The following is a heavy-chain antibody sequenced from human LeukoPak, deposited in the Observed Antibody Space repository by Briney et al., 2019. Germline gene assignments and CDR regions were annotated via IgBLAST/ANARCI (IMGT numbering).Heavy chain of an antibody. D-gene: IGHD1-7*01. CDR2: IYYRGST. Sequence: SETLSLTCTVSSGSINFYYWSWIRQTPGRGLEWIGYIYYRGSTNYNPSLKSRVTISVDTPKNQFSLNLSSVTAADTAIYYCARTTGNYGYYFDYWGQGAQVTVSS. CDR1: SGSINFYY. CDR3: ARTTGNYGYYFDY. V-gene: IGHV4-59*01. J-gene: IGHJ4*02.